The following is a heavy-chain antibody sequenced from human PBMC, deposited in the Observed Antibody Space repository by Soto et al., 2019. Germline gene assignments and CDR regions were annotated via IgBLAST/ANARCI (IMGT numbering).Heavy chain of an antibody. CDR2: ISGSGGST. J-gene: IGHJ4*02. V-gene: IGHV3-23*01. CDR1: GFTFSSYA. Sequence: GGSLRLSCAASGFTFSSYAMSWVRQAPGKGLEWVSAISGSGGSTYYADSVKGRFTISRDNSKNTLYLQMNSLRAEDTAVYYCAKRGSSLDVLLWFGEFHFDYWGQGTLVTVSS. D-gene: IGHD3-10*01. CDR3: AKRGSSLDVLLWFGEFHFDY.